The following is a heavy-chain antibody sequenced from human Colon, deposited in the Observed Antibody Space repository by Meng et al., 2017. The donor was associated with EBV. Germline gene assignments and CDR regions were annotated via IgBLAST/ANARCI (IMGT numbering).Heavy chain of an antibody. CDR3: ARVGAYCGGDCYHPR. D-gene: IGHD2-21*02. J-gene: IGHJ4*02. Sequence: LEESGRARVKTSGTLSLTCAFSGGAHCRRKWRSGVRQPPGKGLEWIGEIYQSGSTNSNPSLKSRVTISVDESKNQFSLRLSSVTAADTAVYYCARVGAYCGGDCYHPRWGQGTLVTASS. CDR1: GGAHCRRKW. CDR2: IYQSGST. V-gene: IGHV4-4*02.